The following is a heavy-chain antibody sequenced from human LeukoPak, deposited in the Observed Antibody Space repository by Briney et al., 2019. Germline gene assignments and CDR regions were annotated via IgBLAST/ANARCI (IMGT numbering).Heavy chain of an antibody. Sequence: TLSLTCTVSGGSISSGSYYWSWIRQPAGKGLEWIGRIYTSGSTNYNPSLKSRVTISVDTSKNQFSLKLSSVTAADTAVYYCARAPEPYCGGDCYSPYYFDYWGQGTLVTVSS. V-gene: IGHV4-61*02. CDR2: IYTSGST. D-gene: IGHD2-21*02. CDR1: GGSISSGSYY. J-gene: IGHJ4*02. CDR3: ARAPEPYCGGDCYSPYYFDY.